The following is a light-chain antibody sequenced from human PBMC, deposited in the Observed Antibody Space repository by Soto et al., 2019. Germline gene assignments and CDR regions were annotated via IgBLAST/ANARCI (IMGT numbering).Light chain of an antibody. V-gene: IGLV2-18*01. CDR3: SLYTSENTYV. CDR1: STDFVSYNR. Sequence: QSVLTQPASVSGSPGQSVTISCTGTSTDFVSYNRVSWYQQLPGTAPKLIIYEASNRPSGVPDRFSGSKSGNTASLTISGLQAADEADYYCSLYTSENTYVFGTGTKVTVL. J-gene: IGLJ1*01. CDR2: EAS.